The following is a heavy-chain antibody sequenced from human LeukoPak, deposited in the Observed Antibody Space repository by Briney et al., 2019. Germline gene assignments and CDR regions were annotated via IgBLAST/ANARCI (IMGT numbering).Heavy chain of an antibody. J-gene: IGHJ4*02. V-gene: IGHV3-33*06. D-gene: IGHD3-16*01. CDR2: IWYDGSNK. CDR1: GFTFSSYG. Sequence: PGRSLRLSCAASGFTFSSYGMHWVRQAPGKGLEWVAVIWYDGSNKYYADSVKGRFTISRDNSKNTLYLQMNSLRAEDTAVYYCAKRGTYSEGYFDHWGQGTLVTVSS. CDR3: AKRGTYSEGYFDH.